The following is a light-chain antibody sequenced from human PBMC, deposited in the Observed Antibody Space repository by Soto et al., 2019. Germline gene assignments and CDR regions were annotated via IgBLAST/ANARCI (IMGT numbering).Light chain of an antibody. CDR3: SSYTSTSTPYV. Sequence: QSALTQPASVSGSPGQSITISCTGTSSDVGAYNFVSWYQQHPGKAPKLMIHDVSNRPPGVSNRFFGSKSGNTASLTISGLQAEDEADYYCSSYTSTSTPYVFGTGTKLTVL. V-gene: IGLV2-14*03. J-gene: IGLJ1*01. CDR1: SSDVGAYNF. CDR2: DVS.